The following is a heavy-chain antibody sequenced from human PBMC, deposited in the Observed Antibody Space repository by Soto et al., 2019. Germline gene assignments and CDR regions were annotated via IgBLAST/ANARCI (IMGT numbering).Heavy chain of an antibody. J-gene: IGHJ6*02. CDR1: GYSFTIYW. D-gene: IGHD6-13*01. CDR3: ARHSRIAAAGTDYGMDV. CDR2: IDPSDSYT. Sequence: PGESLKISCKGSGYSFTIYWISWVRQMSGKGLEWMGRIDPSDSYTNYSPSFQGHVTISADKSISTAYLQWSSLKASDTAMYYCARHSRIAAAGTDYGMDVWGQGTTVTVSS. V-gene: IGHV5-10-1*01.